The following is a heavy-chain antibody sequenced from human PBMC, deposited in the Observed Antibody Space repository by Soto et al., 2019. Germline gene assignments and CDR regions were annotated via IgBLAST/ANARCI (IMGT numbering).Heavy chain of an antibody. CDR3: AKSSNRWFGELSTRNWFDP. J-gene: IGHJ5*02. CDR1: GFTFSSYA. D-gene: IGHD3-10*01. V-gene: IGHV3-64*04. CDR2: ISSNGGST. Sequence: LRLSCSASGFTFSSYAMHWVRQAPGKGLEYVSAISSNGGSTYYADSVKGRFTISRDNSKNTLYLQMNSLRAEDTAVYYCAKSSNRWFGELSTRNWFDPWGQGTLVTVSS.